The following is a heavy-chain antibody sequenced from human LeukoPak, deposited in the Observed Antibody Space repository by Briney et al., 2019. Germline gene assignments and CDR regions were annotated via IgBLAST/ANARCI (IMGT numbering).Heavy chain of an antibody. Sequence: GGSLRLSCAASGFTVSSNYMSWVRQAPGKGLEWVSVIYSGGSTYYADSVKGRFTISRDNSKNTLYLQMNSLRAEDTAVYYCARAPRDIGWFDPWGQGTLVTVSS. CDR3: ARAPRDIGWFDP. CDR2: IYSGGST. J-gene: IGHJ5*02. D-gene: IGHD5-12*01. CDR1: GFTVSSNY. V-gene: IGHV3-53*01.